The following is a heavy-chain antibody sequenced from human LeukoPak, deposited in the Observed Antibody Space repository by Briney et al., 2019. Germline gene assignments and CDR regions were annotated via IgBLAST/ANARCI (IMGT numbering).Heavy chain of an antibody. J-gene: IGHJ4*02. D-gene: IGHD3-10*02. Sequence: GGSLRLSCAASGFTFSNYNMNWVRQAPGKGLEWVSSISSSTSYIYYADSVKGRFTISRDNAKNSLYLQMNSLRAEDTAVYYFARDDRIGLFGDYWGQGTLVSVSS. CDR3: ARDDRIGLFGDY. CDR2: ISSSTSYI. CDR1: GFTFSNYN. V-gene: IGHV3-21*01.